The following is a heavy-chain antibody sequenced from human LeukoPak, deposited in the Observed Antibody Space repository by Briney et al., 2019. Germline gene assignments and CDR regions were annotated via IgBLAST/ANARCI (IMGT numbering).Heavy chain of an antibody. Sequence: PGASLKISCKGSGYSFTSYWIGWVRQMPGKVLEWVGIIYPGDSDTRYSPSFQGQVTISADKSISTAYLPWSSLKASDTAMYYCARLGLVVNDYWGQGTLVTVTS. D-gene: IGHD2-15*01. CDR3: ARLGLVVNDY. V-gene: IGHV5-51*01. CDR2: IYPGDSDT. J-gene: IGHJ4*02. CDR1: GYSFTSYW.